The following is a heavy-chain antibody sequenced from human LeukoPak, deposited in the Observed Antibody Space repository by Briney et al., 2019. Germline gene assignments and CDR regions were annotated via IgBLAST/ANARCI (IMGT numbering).Heavy chain of an antibody. J-gene: IGHJ4*02. CDR2: ISAYNGNT. CDR1: GYTFTSYG. V-gene: IGHV1-18*01. Sequence: ASVKVSCKASGYTFTSYGISWVRQAPGQGLEWMGWISAYNGNTNYAQKPQGRVTMTTDTSTSTAYMELRSLRSDDTAVYYCARDRYYDSSGYSDYWGQGTLVTVSS. CDR3: ARDRYYDSSGYSDY. D-gene: IGHD3-22*01.